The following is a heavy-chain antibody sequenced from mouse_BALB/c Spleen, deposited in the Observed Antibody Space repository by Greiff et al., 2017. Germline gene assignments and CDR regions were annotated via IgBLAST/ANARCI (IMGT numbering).Heavy chain of an antibody. D-gene: IGHD2-4*01. CDR1: GFSLTSYG. CDR3: ARSDYDYDGTAFAY. J-gene: IGHJ3*01. CDR2: IWAGGST. V-gene: IGHV2-9*02. Sequence: VMLVESGPGLVAPSQSLSITCTVSGFSLTSYGVHWVRQPPGKGLEWLGVIWAGGSTNYNSALMSRLSISKDNSKSQVFLKMNSLQTDDTAMYYCARSDYDYDGTAFAYWGQGTLVTVSA.